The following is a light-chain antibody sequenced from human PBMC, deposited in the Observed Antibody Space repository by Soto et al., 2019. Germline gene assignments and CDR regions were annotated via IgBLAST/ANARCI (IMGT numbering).Light chain of an antibody. CDR1: SNDVGFSKF. J-gene: IGLJ2*01. Sequence: HSALTQPASVSASPGQSITISCTATSNDVGFSKFVSWYQQQPGKSPQVLVYEGTKRPSGVSLRFSGSHSVNAASLTISDIHIEDEADYYCCSYATSGVVFGGGT. CDR2: EGT. V-gene: IGLV2-23*01. CDR3: CSYATSGVV.